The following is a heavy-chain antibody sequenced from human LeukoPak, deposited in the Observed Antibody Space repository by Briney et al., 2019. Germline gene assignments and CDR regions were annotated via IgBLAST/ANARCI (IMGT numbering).Heavy chain of an antibody. CDR3: AELGITMIGGV. J-gene: IGHJ6*04. Sequence: AGGSLRLSCAGSGFSFSSHGMNWVRQAPGKGLEWLSYIGSSDSTTHYADSVKGRFTISRDNAKNSLYLQMNSLRAEDTAVYYCAELGITMIGGVWGKGTTVTISS. V-gene: IGHV3-48*04. D-gene: IGHD3-10*02. CDR2: IGSSDSTT. CDR1: GFSFSSHG.